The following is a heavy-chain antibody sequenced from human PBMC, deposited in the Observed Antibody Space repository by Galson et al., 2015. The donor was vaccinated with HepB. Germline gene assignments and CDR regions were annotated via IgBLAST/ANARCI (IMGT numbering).Heavy chain of an antibody. CDR3: ARVGGALGYCRTTSCKKAFDI. CDR2: IYHSGSA. J-gene: IGHJ3*02. D-gene: IGHD2-2*01. CDR1: GGSTSSDDHY. Sequence: LSLTCTVSGGSTSSDDHYWSWIRQPPGKGLEWIGYIYHSGSAHYNPSLQSRVTISVDTSKNQFSLKLSSVTAADKAIYYCARVGGALGYCRTTSCKKAFDIWGQGTMVTGSA. V-gene: IGHV4-30-4*01.